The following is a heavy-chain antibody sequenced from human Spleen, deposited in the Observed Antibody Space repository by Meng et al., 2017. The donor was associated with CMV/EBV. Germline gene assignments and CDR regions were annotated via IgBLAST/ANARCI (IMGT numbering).Heavy chain of an antibody. D-gene: IGHD2-2*02. CDR2: MNPNSGNT. J-gene: IGHJ6*02. CDR1: GYTFTSYD. V-gene: IGHV1-8*01. CDR3: ARDRTGDCSSTTCYNYYYYYGMDV. Sequence: ASVKVSCKASGYTFTSYDINWVRQAAGQGPEWMGWMNPNSGNTDYAQKFQGRVTMTGNTSMSTAYMELSSLGSEDTAVYYCARDRTGDCSSTTCYNYYYYYGMDVWGQGTTVTVSS.